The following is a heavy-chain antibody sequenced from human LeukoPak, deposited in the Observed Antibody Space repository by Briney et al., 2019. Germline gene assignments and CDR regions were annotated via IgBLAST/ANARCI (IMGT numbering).Heavy chain of an antibody. D-gene: IGHD2-21*02. J-gene: IGHJ4*02. V-gene: IGHV4-34*01. CDR2: VNHSGYT. Sequence: PSETLSLTCAVSGVSFDDYYWSWVRQTPGKGLEWIGEVNHSGYTNDSPSLKSRVTLSIDTSRKQFSLNLRSVTVADTGIYYCTRMTAGHDYWGQGTLVTVSS. CDR1: GVSFDDYY. CDR3: TRMTAGHDY.